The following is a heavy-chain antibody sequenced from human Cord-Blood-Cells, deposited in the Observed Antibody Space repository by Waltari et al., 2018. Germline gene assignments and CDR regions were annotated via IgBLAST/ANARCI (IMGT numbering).Heavy chain of an antibody. J-gene: IGHJ4*02. Sequence: QVQLVESGGGVVKPGRSLRLSCVAYGFTFRSYAMHWVRQAPGKGLEWVAVISYDGSNKYYADSVKGRFTISRDNSKNTLYLQMNSLRAEDTAVYYCARGSSGVFDYWGQGTLVTVSS. D-gene: IGHD3-10*01. CDR1: GFTFRSYA. V-gene: IGHV3-30-3*01. CDR2: ISYDGSNK. CDR3: ARGSSGVFDY.